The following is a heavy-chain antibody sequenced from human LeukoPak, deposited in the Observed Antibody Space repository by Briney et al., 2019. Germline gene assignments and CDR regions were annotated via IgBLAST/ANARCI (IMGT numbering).Heavy chain of an antibody. CDR3: ARGVVGTYYYDSPTEGTYYFDY. CDR2: IIPIFGTA. V-gene: IGHV1-69*05. Sequence: GASVKVSRKASGGTFSSYAISWVRQAPGQGLEWMGGIIPIFGTANYAQKFQGRVTITTDESTSTAYMELSSLRSEDTAVYYCARGVVGTYYYDSPTEGTYYFDYWGQGTLVTVSS. J-gene: IGHJ4*02. CDR1: GGTFSSYA. D-gene: IGHD3-22*01.